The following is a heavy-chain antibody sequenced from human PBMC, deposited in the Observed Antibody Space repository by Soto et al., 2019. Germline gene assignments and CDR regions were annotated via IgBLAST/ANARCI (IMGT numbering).Heavy chain of an antibody. CDR3: ARDNGGYYSAYYYYGMDV. CDR2: IRSSGSTI. V-gene: IGHV3-48*03. D-gene: IGHD3-22*01. Sequence: PGGSLRLSCAASGFTFSSYEMNWVRQAPGKGLEWVAYIRSSGSTIYYADSVKGRFTISGDNAKSSLYLEMNSLRAEDTAVYYCARDNGGYYSAYYYYGMDVWGQGTTVTVSS. CDR1: GFTFSSYE. J-gene: IGHJ6*02.